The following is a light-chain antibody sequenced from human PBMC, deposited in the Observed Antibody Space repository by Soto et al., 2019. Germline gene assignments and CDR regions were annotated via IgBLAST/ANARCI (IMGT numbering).Light chain of an antibody. CDR2: GNS. CDR3: QSYDSSLSGWV. J-gene: IGLJ3*02. CDR1: SSNIGAGYD. V-gene: IGLV1-40*01. Sequence: QSVLTQPPSMSGAPGQRVTISCTGSSSNIGAGYDVHWYQQLPGRAPKLLIYGNSNRPSGVPDRFSGSKSGTAASLAITGLQAEDEADYYCQSYDSSLSGWVFGGGTKLTVL.